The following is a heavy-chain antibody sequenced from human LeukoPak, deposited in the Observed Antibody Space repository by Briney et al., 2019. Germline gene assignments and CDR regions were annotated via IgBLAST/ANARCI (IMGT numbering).Heavy chain of an antibody. J-gene: IGHJ4*02. CDR1: GFTFSDYG. Sequence: TGGSLRLSCAASGFTFSDYGMSWVRQAPGKGLEWVSTISDGGSITYYADSVKGRFTISRDNSKKTLFLQMNSLRAEDTAVYYCAKSRGSGSRMARGVNFDYWGQGTLVTVSS. V-gene: IGHV3-23*01. CDR2: ISDGGSIT. D-gene: IGHD3-10*01. CDR3: AKSRGSGSRMARGVNFDY.